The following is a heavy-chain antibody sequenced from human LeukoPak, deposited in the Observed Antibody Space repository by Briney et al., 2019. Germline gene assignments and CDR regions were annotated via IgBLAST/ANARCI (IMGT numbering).Heavy chain of an antibody. J-gene: IGHJ5*02. CDR1: VGTFSSYA. CDR3: AREAPHVGDLNWSDP. CDR2: IIPIFDIA. Sequence: SVNVSCKASVGTFSSYAIGGVRQAPGQGLEWMGRIIPIFDIANYAQKCQGRVTIPAEKSTTRAYMKRSSLRSEDTAVYYCAREAPHVGDLNWSDPWGQGTLVTVSS. V-gene: IGHV1-69*04.